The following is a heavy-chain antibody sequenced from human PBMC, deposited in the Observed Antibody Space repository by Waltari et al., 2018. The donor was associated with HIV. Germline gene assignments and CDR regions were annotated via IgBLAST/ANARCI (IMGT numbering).Heavy chain of an antibody. J-gene: IGHJ4*02. CDR3: ARARYCSSISCSYFDD. CDR2: IKEDGSEK. CDR1: VPCFSGCV. D-gene: IGHD2-2*01. Sequence: EVQLVESGGGLVQYGGSLRLSGAVSVPCFSGCVRRWVCQAPGKGLEWVANIKEDGSEKYYVDSVKGRFTISRDNAKNSLYLQMNSLRAEDTAMYYCARARYCSSISCSYFDDWGQGTLVTVSS. V-gene: IGHV3-7*01.